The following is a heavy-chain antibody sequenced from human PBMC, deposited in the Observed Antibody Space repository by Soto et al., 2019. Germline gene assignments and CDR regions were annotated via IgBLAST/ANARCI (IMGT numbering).Heavy chain of an antibody. J-gene: IGHJ4*02. D-gene: IGHD2-21*02. CDR2: IYYSWST. CDR1: GNSISSRSYY. V-gene: IGHV4-39*01. Sequence: PETLSLTCTVTGNSISSRSYYWGCIRHPPAKGLEWVGSIYYSWSTYNNPSLSSRVSMSIDTSKDQFSLKLKSVTAADTALYFCPRKRTSVVTPAYFDVCGPGSLVTV. CDR3: PRKRTSVVTPAYFDV.